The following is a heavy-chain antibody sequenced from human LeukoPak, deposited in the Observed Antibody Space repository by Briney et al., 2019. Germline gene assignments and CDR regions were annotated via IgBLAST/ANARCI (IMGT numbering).Heavy chain of an antibody. D-gene: IGHD2-15*01. Sequence: SETLSLTCAVYGGSFSGYYWSWIRQPPGKGLEWIGEINHSGSTNYNPSLKSRVTISVDTSKNQFSLKLSSVTAADTAVYYCAREDGRTNFDYWGQGTLVTVSS. CDR3: AREDGRTNFDY. CDR2: INHSGST. V-gene: IGHV4-34*01. J-gene: IGHJ4*02. CDR1: GGSFSGYY.